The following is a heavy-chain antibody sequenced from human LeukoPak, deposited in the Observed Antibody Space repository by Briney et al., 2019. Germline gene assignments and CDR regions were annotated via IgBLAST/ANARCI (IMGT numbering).Heavy chain of an antibody. V-gene: IGHV3-21*01. D-gene: IGHD6-13*01. Sequence: PGGSLRLSCAASGFAFSDYSINWVRQAPGKGLEWVSSVSSSGRYTYYADSVKGRFTLSKDNANNSLFMEMTSLRAEDTAVYYCAKDYGTYSSSYHFDYWGQGTLVTVSS. J-gene: IGHJ4*02. CDR3: AKDYGTYSSSYHFDY. CDR1: GFAFSDYS. CDR2: VSSSGRYT.